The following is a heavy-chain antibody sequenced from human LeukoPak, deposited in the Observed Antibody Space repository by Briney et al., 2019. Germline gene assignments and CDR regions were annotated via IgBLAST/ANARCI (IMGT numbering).Heavy chain of an antibody. Sequence: GGSLRLSCAASGFTFDDYAMHWVRHAPGKGLEWVSGISWNSGSIGYADSVKGRFTNPRDNAKNSLYLQMNSLRAEDTALYYCAKDKGTYYDFWSGSNPDQLDPWGQGTLVTVSS. CDR2: ISWNSGSI. CDR1: GFTFDDYA. J-gene: IGHJ5*02. V-gene: IGHV3-9*01. D-gene: IGHD3-3*01. CDR3: AKDKGTYYDFWSGSNPDQLDP.